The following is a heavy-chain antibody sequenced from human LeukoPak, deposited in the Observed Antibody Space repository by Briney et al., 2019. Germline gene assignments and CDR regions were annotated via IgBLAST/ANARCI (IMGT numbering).Heavy chain of an antibody. CDR2: ISSSSSYI. D-gene: IGHD1-26*01. J-gene: IGHJ4*02. V-gene: IGHV3-21*01. Sequence: GGSLRLSCAASGFTFSSYSMNWVRQAPGKGLEWVSSISSSSSYIYYADSVKGRFTISRDNAKNSLYLQMNSLRAEDTAVYYCARDYSGSYYDLGYFDYWGQGTLVTVS. CDR3: ARDYSGSYYDLGYFDY. CDR1: GFTFSSYS.